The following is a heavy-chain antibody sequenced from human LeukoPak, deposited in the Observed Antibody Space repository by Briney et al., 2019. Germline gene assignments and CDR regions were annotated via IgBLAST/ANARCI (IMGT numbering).Heavy chain of an antibody. CDR3: ARAHPNYCSGGSCYNDY. V-gene: IGHV3-21*01. CDR1: GFTFNSYS. J-gene: IGHJ4*02. CDR2: ISSSSSYI. Sequence: GGSLRLFCAASGFTFNSYSMNWVRQAPGKGLEWVSSISSSSSYIYYADSVKGRFTISRDNAKNSLYLQMNSLRAEDTAVYYCARAHPNYCSGGSCYNDYWGQGTLVTVSS. D-gene: IGHD2-15*01.